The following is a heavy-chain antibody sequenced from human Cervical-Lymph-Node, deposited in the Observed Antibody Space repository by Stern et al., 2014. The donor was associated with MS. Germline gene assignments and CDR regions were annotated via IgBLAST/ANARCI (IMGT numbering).Heavy chain of an antibody. CDR1: GGSISSSGYY. CDR3: ATTRWGLFTWNWFDP. J-gene: IGHJ5*02. D-gene: IGHD2-21*01. CDR2: IHDSGST. V-gene: IGHV4-61*02. Sequence: VQLVESGPGLVKPSQTLSLTCTVSGGSISSSGYYWSWIRQPADKGLEWIGRIHDSGSTYYNPSLKSRVTISMDTAKKQFSLKFPSVTAADTAVYYCATTRWGLFTWNWFDPWGQGTLVTVSS.